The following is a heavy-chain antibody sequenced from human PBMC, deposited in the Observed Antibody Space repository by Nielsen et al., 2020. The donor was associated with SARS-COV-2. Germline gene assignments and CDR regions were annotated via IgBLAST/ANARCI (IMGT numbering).Heavy chain of an antibody. J-gene: IGHJ5*02. CDR2: INHSGST. CDR3: ARGGFLTMVRGANNWFDP. CDR1: GGSFSGYY. D-gene: IGHD3-10*01. Sequence: SETLSLTCAVYGGSFSGYYWSWIRQPPGKGLEWIGEINHSGSTNYNPSLKSRVTISVDTSKNQFSLKLSSVTAADTAVYYCARGGFLTMVRGANNWFDPWGQGTLVTVSS. V-gene: IGHV4-34*01.